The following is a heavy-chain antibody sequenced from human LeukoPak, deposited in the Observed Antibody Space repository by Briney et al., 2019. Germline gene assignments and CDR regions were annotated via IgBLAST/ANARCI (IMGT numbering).Heavy chain of an antibody. CDR2: IYYSGST. J-gene: IGHJ4*02. V-gene: IGHV4-39*02. CDR1: GGSISSSSYY. D-gene: IGHD3/OR15-3a*01. CDR3: ARVDSTKFDY. Sequence: SGTLSLTCTVSGGSISSSSYYWGWIRQPPGKGLEWIGSIYYSGSTYYNPSLKSRVTISLDTSKNHFSLKLSSVTAADTAVYYCARVDSTKFDYWGQGTLVTVSS.